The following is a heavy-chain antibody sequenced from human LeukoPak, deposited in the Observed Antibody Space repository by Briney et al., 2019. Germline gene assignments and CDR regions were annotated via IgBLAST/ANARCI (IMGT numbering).Heavy chain of an antibody. V-gene: IGHV3-7*05. CDR1: GFTFSSYW. D-gene: IGHD3-3*01. CDR3: ARDRRLLEWSHPGWFDP. Sequence: GGSLRLSCAASGFTFSSYWMSWVRQAPGKGLEWVANIKQDGSEKYYVDSVKGRFTISRDNAKNSLYLQMNSLRAEDTAVYYCARDRRLLEWSHPGWFDPWGQGTLVTVSS. CDR2: IKQDGSEK. J-gene: IGHJ5*02.